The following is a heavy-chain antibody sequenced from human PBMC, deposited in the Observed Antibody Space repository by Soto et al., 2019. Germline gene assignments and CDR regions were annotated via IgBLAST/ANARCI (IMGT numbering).Heavy chain of an antibody. D-gene: IGHD3-16*01. CDR2: ISGSGGST. Sequence: GGSLRLSCAASGFTFSSYAMSWVRQAPGKGLEWVSAISGSGGSTYYADSVKGRFTISRDNSKNTLYLQMNSLRAEDTAVYYCATYDYIWGSYFDYWGQGTLVTVSS. J-gene: IGHJ4*02. CDR3: ATYDYIWGSYFDY. CDR1: GFTFSSYA. V-gene: IGHV3-23*01.